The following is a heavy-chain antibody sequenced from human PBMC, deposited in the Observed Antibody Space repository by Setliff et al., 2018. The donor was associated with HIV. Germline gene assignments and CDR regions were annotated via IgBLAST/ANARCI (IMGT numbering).Heavy chain of an antibody. CDR3: ARDLGSITLFGVVIQGAFDI. V-gene: IGHV1-46*01. D-gene: IGHD3-3*01. CDR2: INPSGGST. J-gene: IGHJ3*02. Sequence: ASVKVSCKASGYTFTQYYIHWARQAPGQGLEWMGIINPSGGSTGYAQKFQGRVTVTSDTSTSTLHMELSSLRSDDTAVYYCARDLGSITLFGVVIQGAFDIWGQGTMVTVSS. CDR1: GYTFTQYY.